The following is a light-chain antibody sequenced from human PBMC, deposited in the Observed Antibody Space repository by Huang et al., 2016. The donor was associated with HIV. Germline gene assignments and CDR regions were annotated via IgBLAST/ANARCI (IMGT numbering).Light chain of an antibody. CDR2: DAA. J-gene: IGKJ4*01. Sequence: EIVLTQSPATLSLSPGERATLSCRASQSVNTFLAWYQQKPGHAPRLLIYDAANGATGIPARCSGSGSGTDFTLTISSQEPEDFAVYYCQQRSNRPLTFGGGTKVEIK. CDR1: QSVNTF. V-gene: IGKV3-11*01. CDR3: QQRSNRPLT.